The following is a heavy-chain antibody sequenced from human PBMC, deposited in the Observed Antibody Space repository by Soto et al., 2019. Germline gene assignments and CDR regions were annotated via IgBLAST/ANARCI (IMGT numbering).Heavy chain of an antibody. CDR1: GFSFSNFW. D-gene: IGHD5-18*01. Sequence: EVQLVESGGGLVQPGGSLRLSCAASGFSFSNFWMHWVRQAPGKGLVWVSRIYSDGSGTMYADSAKGRFTISRDNAKSTLYLQMNSLRAEDTAVYYCATLNSFGSDYWGRGTLVTVSS. CDR2: IYSDGSGT. CDR3: ATLNSFGSDY. J-gene: IGHJ4*02. V-gene: IGHV3-74*03.